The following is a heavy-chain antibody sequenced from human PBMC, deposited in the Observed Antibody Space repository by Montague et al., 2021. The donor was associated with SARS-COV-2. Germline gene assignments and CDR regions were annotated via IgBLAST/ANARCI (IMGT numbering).Heavy chain of an antibody. D-gene: IGHD2-8*01. J-gene: IGHJ4*02. V-gene: IGHV3-48*03. CDR3: ATNKYCTLHDCLHGRHYFDH. Sequence: SLRLSFSASGFDFFNFDMAWVRQAPERGLEWISDISSSGATILYADSLKGRFTISRDNIQKSLYLQMNSLRAEDTAVYYCATNKYCTLHDCLHGRHYFDHWGQGTLVTVSS. CDR2: ISSSGATI. CDR1: GFDFFNFD.